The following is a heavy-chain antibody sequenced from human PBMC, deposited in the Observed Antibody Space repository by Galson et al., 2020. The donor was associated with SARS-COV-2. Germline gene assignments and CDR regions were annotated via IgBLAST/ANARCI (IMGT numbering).Heavy chain of an antibody. D-gene: IGHD2-15*01. Sequence: GESLKISCAASGFTFGDHFMDWVRQAPGKGLEWVGRSRNKAQSYIIQNAAPVRGRFTISRDDSENSVYLQMNSLKTEDTAVYYCVRVAESHLYYVVMDVWGQGTTVTVSS. CDR2: SRNKAQSYII. CDR1: GFTFGDHF. CDR3: VRVAESHLYYVVMDV. V-gene: IGHV3-72*01. J-gene: IGHJ6*02.